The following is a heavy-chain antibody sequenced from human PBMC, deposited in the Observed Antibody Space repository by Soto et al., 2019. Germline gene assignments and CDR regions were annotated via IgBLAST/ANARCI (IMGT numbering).Heavy chain of an antibody. D-gene: IGHD2-15*01. V-gene: IGHV4-31*03. Sequence: QVQLQESGPGLVKPSQTLSLTCTVSGGSISSGGYYWSWIRQHPGKGLEWIGYIYYSGSTYYNPSPKGRVNLSVDTSKDQFSLKPSSVTAADTAVYYCARDRNSHHGGAASYFDYWGQGTLVTVSS. CDR3: ARDRNSHHGGAASYFDY. J-gene: IGHJ4*02. CDR2: IYYSGST. CDR1: GGSISSGGYY.